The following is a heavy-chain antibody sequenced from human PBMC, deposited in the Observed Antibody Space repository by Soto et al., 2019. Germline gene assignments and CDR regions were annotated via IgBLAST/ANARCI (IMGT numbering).Heavy chain of an antibody. D-gene: IGHD6-13*01. Sequence: GGFLTLSCAASGFTFSSYSMNWVRQAPGKGLEWVSYITGSSSTIYYADSVKGRFTISRDNAKNSLYLQMNSLRAEDTAVYYCARHPERIAQIGWFDPWGQGTLVTVSS. CDR3: ARHPERIAQIGWFDP. CDR1: GFTFSSYS. V-gene: IGHV3-48*01. J-gene: IGHJ5*02. CDR2: ITGSSSTI.